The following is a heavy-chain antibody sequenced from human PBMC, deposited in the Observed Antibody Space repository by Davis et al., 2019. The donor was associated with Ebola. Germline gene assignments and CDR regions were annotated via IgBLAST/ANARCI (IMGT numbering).Heavy chain of an antibody. CDR2: IWYDGSNK. V-gene: IGHV3-33*01. J-gene: IGHJ3*02. CDR1: GFTFSSYG. Sequence: PGGSLRLSCAASGFTFSSYGMHWVRQAPGKGLEWVAVIWYDGSNKYYADSVKGRFTISRDNSKNTLYLQMNSLRAEDTAVYYCARDSEVVTAIMFYAFDIWCQGTMVTVSS. D-gene: IGHD2-21*02. CDR3: ARDSEVVTAIMFYAFDI.